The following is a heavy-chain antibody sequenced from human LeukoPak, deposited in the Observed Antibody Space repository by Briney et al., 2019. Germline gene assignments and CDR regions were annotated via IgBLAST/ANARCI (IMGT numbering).Heavy chain of an antibody. CDR3: ARRLIAVSGTVFDY. D-gene: IGHD6-19*01. Sequence: SETLSLTCTVSGGSINSYYWSWIRQPPGKGLEWIGYIYYSGSTHYNSSLKSRVTISVDTSKNQFSLRLSSVTAADTAVYYCARRLIAVSGTVFDYWGQGTLVTVSS. V-gene: IGHV4-59*08. CDR1: GGSINSYY. CDR2: IYYSGST. J-gene: IGHJ4*02.